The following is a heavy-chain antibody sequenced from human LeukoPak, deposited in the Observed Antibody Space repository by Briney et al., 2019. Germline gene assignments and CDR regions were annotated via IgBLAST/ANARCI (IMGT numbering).Heavy chain of an antibody. Sequence: SQTLSLTCAISGDRVSSNSAAWHWLRQSPSRGLEWLGRTYYRSKWYNDYAVSVKSRITINPDTSKNQFSLQLNSVTPEDTAVYYCARETYYDFWSGYYSYWGQGTLVTVSS. J-gene: IGHJ4*02. D-gene: IGHD3-3*01. CDR1: GDRVSSNSAA. V-gene: IGHV6-1*01. CDR3: ARETYYDFWSGYYSY. CDR2: TYYRSKWYN.